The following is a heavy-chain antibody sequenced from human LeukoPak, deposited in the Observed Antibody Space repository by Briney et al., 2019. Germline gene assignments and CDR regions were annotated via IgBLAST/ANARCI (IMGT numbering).Heavy chain of an antibody. CDR2: IRYDGSNK. D-gene: IGHD6-19*01. J-gene: IGHJ4*02. Sequence: GGSLRLSCAASGFTFSSYAMHWVRQAPGKGLEWVAFIRYDGSNKYYADSVKGRFTISRDNSKNTLYLQMNSLRAEDTAVYYCAKDVRIAVTWFDYWGQGTLVTVSS. CDR3: AKDVRIAVTWFDY. CDR1: GFTFSSYA. V-gene: IGHV3-30*02.